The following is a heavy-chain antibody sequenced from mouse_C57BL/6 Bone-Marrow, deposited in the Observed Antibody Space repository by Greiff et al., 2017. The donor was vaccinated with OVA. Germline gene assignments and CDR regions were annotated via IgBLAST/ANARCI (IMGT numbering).Heavy chain of an antibody. J-gene: IGHJ2*01. D-gene: IGHD2-4*01. CDR3: ARRGRLRRDYFDY. V-gene: IGHV1-52*01. CDR2: IDPSDSET. Sequence: QVQLQQPGAELVRPGSSVKLSCKASGYTFTSYWMHWVKQRPIQGLEWIGNIDPSDSETHYNQKFKDKATLTVDKSSSTAYMQLSSLTSEDSAVYYCARRGRLRRDYFDYWGQGTTLTVSS. CDR1: GYTFTSYW.